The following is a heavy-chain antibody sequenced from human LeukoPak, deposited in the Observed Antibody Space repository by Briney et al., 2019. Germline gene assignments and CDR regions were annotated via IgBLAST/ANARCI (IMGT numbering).Heavy chain of an antibody. CDR1: GYTFTSYD. CDR3: ARRYGGNPYYYYYYMDV. Sequence: VASVKVSCKASGYTFTSYDINWVRQATGQGLEWMGWISAYDGNTNYAQKLQGRVTMTTDTSTSTAYMELRSLKSDDTAVYYCARRYGGNPYYYYYYMDVWGKGTTVTVSS. J-gene: IGHJ6*03. CDR2: ISAYDGNT. D-gene: IGHD4-23*01. V-gene: IGHV1-18*01.